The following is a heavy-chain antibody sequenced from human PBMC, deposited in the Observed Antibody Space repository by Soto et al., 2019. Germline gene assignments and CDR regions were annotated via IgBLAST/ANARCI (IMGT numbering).Heavy chain of an antibody. V-gene: IGHV5-10-1*01. D-gene: IGHD6-19*01. CDR3: ARPTVAGTAYYYYGMEV. CDR2: IDPSDSYT. J-gene: IGHJ6*02. CDR1: GYSFTSYW. Sequence: GESLKISCKGSGYSFTSYWISWVRQMPGKGLEWMGRIDPSDSYTNYSPSFQGHVTISADKSISTAYLQWSSLKASDTAMYYCARPTVAGTAYYYYGMEVWGQGTTVTVSS.